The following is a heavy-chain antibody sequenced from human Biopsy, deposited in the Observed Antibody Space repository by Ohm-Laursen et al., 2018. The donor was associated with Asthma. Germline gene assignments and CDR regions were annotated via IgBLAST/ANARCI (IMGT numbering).Heavy chain of an antibody. Sequence: SLRLSCSASGFTFSIYDIHWVRQAPGKGLEWVAVISYDGGNKFYGDSVKGRFTLSRDNSRNTLYLQMNSLRVEDTAIYYCARTHERWTSIQDDALDIWGQGTTVTVSS. CDR2: ISYDGGNK. CDR1: GFTFSIYD. D-gene: IGHD4-23*01. V-gene: IGHV3-30*03. CDR3: ARTHERWTSIQDDALDI. J-gene: IGHJ3*02.